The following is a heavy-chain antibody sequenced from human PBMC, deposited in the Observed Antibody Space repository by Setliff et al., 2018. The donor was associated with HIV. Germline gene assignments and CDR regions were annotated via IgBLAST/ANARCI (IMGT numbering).Heavy chain of an antibody. V-gene: IGHV3-23*01. CDR1: GFTVNSGA. Sequence: GGSLRLSCAGSGFTVNSGAMNWVRQAPGKGLEWVSTVGCWGTCTYFADSVKGRVTISADPSKNTLYLHMTRLSAEDTAVYYCARDLDPYFAMAVWGQGTTVTVSS. J-gene: IGHJ6*02. CDR3: ARDLDPYFAMAV. CDR2: VGCWGTCT.